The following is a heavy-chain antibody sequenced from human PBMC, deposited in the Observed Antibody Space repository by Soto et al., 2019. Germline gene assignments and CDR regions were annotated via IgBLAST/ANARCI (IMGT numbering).Heavy chain of an antibody. J-gene: IGHJ4*02. D-gene: IGHD5-12*01. CDR3: AREKGYISGPKNFDY. Sequence: SETLSLTCTVSGASISSGDYFWSWIRQSPGKGLQWIGYIYDSWSSYYNPSLKSRVTMSVDTSKNQFSLKLSSVTAADTAGYYCAREKGYISGPKNFDYWGQGTLVTVSS. CDR1: GASISSGDYF. CDR2: IYDSWSS. V-gene: IGHV4-30-4*01.